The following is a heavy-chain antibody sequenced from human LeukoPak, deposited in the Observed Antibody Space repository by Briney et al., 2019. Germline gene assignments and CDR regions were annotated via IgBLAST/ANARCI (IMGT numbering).Heavy chain of an antibody. CDR1: GYTFTGYH. J-gene: IGHJ3*02. V-gene: IGHV1-2*02. Sequence: ASVKVSCKASGYTFTGYHIHWVRQAPGEGLEWMGWINPNSGDTNYAQKFQGRVTMTRDTSISTAYMELSRLRSDDTAVYYCAREGTMIVVVMSQADAFDIWGQGTMVTVSS. CDR2: INPNSGDT. CDR3: AREGTMIVVVMSQADAFDI. D-gene: IGHD3-22*01.